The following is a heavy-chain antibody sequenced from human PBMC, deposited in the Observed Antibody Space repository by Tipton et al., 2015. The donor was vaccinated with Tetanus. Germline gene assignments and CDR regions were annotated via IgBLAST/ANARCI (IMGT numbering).Heavy chain of an antibody. V-gene: IGHV3-33*01. CDR1: GFTFSSNA. J-gene: IGHJ4*02. D-gene: IGHD2-21*02. CDR2: IWFDGSQE. CDR3: ARAPRYCGGDCYHFDY. Sequence: RSLRLSCAASGFTFSSNAMHWVRQAPGKGLEWVAVIWFDGSQEKYADSVKGRFTISRDNSNSTLYLHMNSLRVEDTAIYYCARAPRYCGGDCYHFDYWGQGTLVTVSS.